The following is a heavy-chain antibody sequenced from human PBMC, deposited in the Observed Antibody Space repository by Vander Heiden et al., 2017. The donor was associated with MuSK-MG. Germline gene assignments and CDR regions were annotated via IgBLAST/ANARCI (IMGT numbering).Heavy chain of an antibody. V-gene: IGHV5-10-1*03. Sequence: EVQLVPSGAEVRKLGESLKLPCNVSGSLFTSHWINWGRQMPGNGLEWMGRIEPSGSSTNYSPAFQGDVTRSVDKSIGTAYLQWDNLKASDTAIYYCARHSRVFNRQTATWSLGYWGQGTLVTVSS. J-gene: IGHJ4*02. D-gene: IGHD2-8*02. CDR1: GSLFTSHW. CDR3: ARHSRVFNRQTATWSLGY. CDR2: IEPSGSST.